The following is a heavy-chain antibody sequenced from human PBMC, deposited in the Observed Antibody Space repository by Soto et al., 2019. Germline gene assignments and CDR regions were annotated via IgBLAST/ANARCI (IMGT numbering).Heavy chain of an antibody. V-gene: IGHV4-34*01. CDR1: GGSFSDYY. J-gene: IGHJ6*02. D-gene: IGHD5-18*01. CDR3: ARDRYGNYYHYGLDV. Sequence: ETLSLTCGVYGGSFSDYYWSWIRQPPGKGLGWIGEINHSGSTNYNPSLKSRVTISVDTSKNQFYLQLRSVTAADTAVYYCARDRYGNYYHYGLDVWGQGTTVTVSS. CDR2: INHSGST.